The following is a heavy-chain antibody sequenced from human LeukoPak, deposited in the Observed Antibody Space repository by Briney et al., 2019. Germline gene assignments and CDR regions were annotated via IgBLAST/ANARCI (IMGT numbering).Heavy chain of an antibody. J-gene: IGHJ4*02. CDR3: ARVNGSGNIRGYFDY. D-gene: IGHD3-10*01. CDR1: GFTFSSYE. CDR2: ISSSSSTV. V-gene: IGHV3-48*03. Sequence: PGGSLRLSCAASGFTFSSYEMNWVRQAPGKGLEWVSYISSSSSTVYYADSVKGRFTISRDNAKNSLYLQMNSLRAEDTAIYYCARVNGSGNIRGYFDYWGQGTLVTVSS.